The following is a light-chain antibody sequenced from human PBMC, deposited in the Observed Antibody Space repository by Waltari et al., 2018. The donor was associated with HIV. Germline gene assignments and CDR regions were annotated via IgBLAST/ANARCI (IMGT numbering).Light chain of an antibody. CDR2: SNN. Sequence: QSVLTQPPSASGTPRQRVTIPCSGSSSNIGSNYVYCYQQLPGTAPNLLIYSNNQRPSGVPDRFSGSKSGTSASLAISGLRSEDEADYYCAAWDDSLSGAVFGGGTQLTVL. J-gene: IGLJ7*01. CDR3: AAWDDSLSGAV. V-gene: IGLV1-47*02. CDR1: SSNIGSNY.